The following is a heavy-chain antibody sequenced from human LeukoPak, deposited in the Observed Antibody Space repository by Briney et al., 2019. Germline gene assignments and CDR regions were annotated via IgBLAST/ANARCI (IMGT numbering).Heavy chain of an antibody. J-gene: IGHJ6*03. Sequence: ASVKVSCKASGYTFTGYYMHWVGQAPGQRLEWMGRINPNSGGTNYAQKFQGRVTMTRGTSISTAYMELSRLRSDDTAVYYCARGDIVVVPATHMDVWGKGTTVTVSS. CDR1: GYTFTGYY. CDR3: ARGDIVVVPATHMDV. CDR2: INPNSGGT. V-gene: IGHV1-2*06. D-gene: IGHD2-2*01.